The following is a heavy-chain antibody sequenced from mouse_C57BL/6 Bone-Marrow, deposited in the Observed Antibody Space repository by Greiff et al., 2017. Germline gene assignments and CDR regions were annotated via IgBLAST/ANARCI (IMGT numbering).Heavy chain of an antibody. V-gene: IGHV1-61*01. CDR1: GYTFTSYW. D-gene: IGHD2-12*01. CDR3: ARLRLPYAMDY. J-gene: IGHJ4*01. CDR2: IYPSDSET. Sequence: QVQLQQSGAELVRPGSSVKLSCKASGYTFTSYWMDWVKQRPGQGLEWIGNIYPSDSETHYNQKFKDKATLTVDKSSSTAYMQLSSLTSEDSAVYYCARLRLPYAMDYWGQGTSVTVSS.